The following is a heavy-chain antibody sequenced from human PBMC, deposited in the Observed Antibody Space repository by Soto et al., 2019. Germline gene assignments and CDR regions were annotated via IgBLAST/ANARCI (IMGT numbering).Heavy chain of an antibody. Sequence: PGGSRRLSCAASGFTFSTYWMHWVRQAPGKGLVWVSHISPDGGTTKYADSVKGRFTISRDNAKNTVYLQMNGLRAEDTAVYYCANRVVGTMWGQGTMVTVSS. CDR2: ISPDGGTT. D-gene: IGHD2-15*01. V-gene: IGHV3-74*03. CDR3: ANRVVGTM. J-gene: IGHJ3*01. CDR1: GFTFSTYW.